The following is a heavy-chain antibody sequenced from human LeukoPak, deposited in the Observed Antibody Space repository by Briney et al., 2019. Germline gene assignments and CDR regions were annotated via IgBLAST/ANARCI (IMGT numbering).Heavy chain of an antibody. CDR1: GFTFSSYA. J-gene: IGHJ3*02. Sequence: GGSVRLSCAASGFTFSSYAMHWVRQAPGKGLEWVAVISYDGSNKYYADSVKGRFTISRDNSKNTLYLQMNSLRAEDRAVYYCARVRPDDYVWGSYRYDAFDIWGQGTMVTVSS. V-gene: IGHV3-30-3*01. D-gene: IGHD3-16*02. CDR2: ISYDGSNK. CDR3: ARVRPDDYVWGSYRYDAFDI.